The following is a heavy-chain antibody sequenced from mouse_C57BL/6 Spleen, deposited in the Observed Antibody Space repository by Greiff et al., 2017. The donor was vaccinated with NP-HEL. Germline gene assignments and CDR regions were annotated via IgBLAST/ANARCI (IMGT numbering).Heavy chain of an antibody. CDR1: GYSITSGYY. V-gene: IGHV3-6*01. J-gene: IGHJ4*01. Sequence: EVQLQQSGPGLVKPSQSLSLTCSVTGYSITSGYYWNWIRQFPGNKLEWMGYISYDGSNNYNPSLKNRISITRDTSKNQFFLKLNSVTTEDTATYYCAREEGYDGYYAMDYWGQGTSVTVSS. CDR3: AREEGYDGYYAMDY. CDR2: ISYDGSN. D-gene: IGHD2-2*01.